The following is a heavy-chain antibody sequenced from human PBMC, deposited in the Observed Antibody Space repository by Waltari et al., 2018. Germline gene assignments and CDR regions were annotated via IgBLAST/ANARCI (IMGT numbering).Heavy chain of an antibody. V-gene: IGHV3-23*03. Sequence: EVQLLESGGGLVQPGGSLRLSCAASGFTFSSYAMSWVRQAPGKGLEWVSVIYSGGSTYYADSVKGRFTISRDNSKNTLYLQMNSLRAEDTAVYYCAKDIGIAAAATSFDYWGKWTTVTVSS. D-gene: IGHD6-13*01. CDR2: IYSGGST. CDR1: GFTFSSYA. J-gene: IGHJ4*03. CDR3: AKDIGIAAAATSFDY.